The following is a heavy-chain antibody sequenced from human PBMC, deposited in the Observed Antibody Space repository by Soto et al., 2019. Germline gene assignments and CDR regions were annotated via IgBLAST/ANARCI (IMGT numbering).Heavy chain of an antibody. V-gene: IGHV4-39*01. Sequence: PSETLSLTCTLSGCPISTSSYYGGWIRQPSGKGLEWIGSIYYSGSTYYNPSLKSRVTISVDTSKNQFSLKLTSVTAADTAVYYCASPKIAFYNWFDPWGQGTLVTVS. D-gene: IGHD3-3*02. CDR3: ASPKIAFYNWFDP. CDR1: GCPISTSSYY. CDR2: IYYSGST. J-gene: IGHJ5*02.